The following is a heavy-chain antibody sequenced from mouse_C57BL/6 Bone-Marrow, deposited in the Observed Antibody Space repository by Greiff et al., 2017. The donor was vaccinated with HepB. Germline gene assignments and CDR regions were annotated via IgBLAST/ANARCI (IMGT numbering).Heavy chain of an antibody. J-gene: IGHJ2*01. V-gene: IGHV1-50*01. CDR1: GYTFTSYW. D-gene: IGHD2-1*01. CDR3: ARTDIIYRGYFDY. Sequence: QVQLQQPGAELVKPGASVKLSCKASGYTFTSYWMQWVKQRPGQGLEWIGEIDPSDSYTNYNQKFKGKATLTVDTSSSTAYMQLSSLTSEDSAVYYCARTDIIYRGYFDYWGQGTTLTVSS. CDR2: IDPSDSYT.